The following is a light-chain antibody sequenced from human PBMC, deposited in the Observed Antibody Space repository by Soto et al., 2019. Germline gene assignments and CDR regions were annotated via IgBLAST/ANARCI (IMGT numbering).Light chain of an antibody. CDR2: KAS. CDR3: QQYNSYPWT. V-gene: IGKV1-5*03. Sequence: DIQMTQSPSTLSASVGDRVTITCRTSQTISSWLAWYQQTTGKAPKLLIYKASSLQSGVPSRFSGSGSGTEFTLTISRLQPDDFATYYCQQYNSYPWTFGQGTKVDIK. CDR1: QTISSW. J-gene: IGKJ1*01.